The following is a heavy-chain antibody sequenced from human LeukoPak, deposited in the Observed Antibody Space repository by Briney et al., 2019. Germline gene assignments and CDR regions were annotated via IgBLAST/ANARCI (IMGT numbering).Heavy chain of an antibody. CDR3: ARGEMITFGGGQFDY. J-gene: IGHJ4*02. V-gene: IGHV1-69*05. CDR2: IIPIFG. Sequence: SVKVSCKASGGTFSSYAISWVRQAPGQGLEWMGGIIPIFGTTDESTSTAYMELSSLRSEDTAVYYCARGEMITFGGGQFDYWGQGTLVTVSS. D-gene: IGHD3-16*01. CDR1: GGTFSSYA.